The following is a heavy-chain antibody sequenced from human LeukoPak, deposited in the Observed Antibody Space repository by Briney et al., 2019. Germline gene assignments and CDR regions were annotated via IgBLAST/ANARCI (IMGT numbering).Heavy chain of an antibody. CDR1: GFTFSSYS. V-gene: IGHV3-21*01. CDR2: ISSSSSYI. J-gene: IGHJ6*03. D-gene: IGHD5-24*01. CDR3: ARDWNGYNTRYYYYYYMDV. Sequence: GGSLRLSCAASGFTFSSYSMNWVRQAPGKGLEWVSSISSSSSYIYYAGSVKGRFTISRDNAKNSLYLQMNSLRAEDTAVYYCARDWNGYNTRYYYYYYMDVWGKGTTVTVSS.